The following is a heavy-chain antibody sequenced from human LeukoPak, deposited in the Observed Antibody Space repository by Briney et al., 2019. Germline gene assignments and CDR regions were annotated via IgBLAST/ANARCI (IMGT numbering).Heavy chain of an antibody. CDR2: IYPGDSDT. V-gene: IGHV5-51*01. Sequence: GESLKISCKGSGYSFTSYWIGWVRQMPGKGLEWMGIIYPGDSDTRYSPSFQGLVTISADKSISTAYLQWSSLKASDTAMYYCARVDTAMVTTLGYFDYWGQGTLVTVSS. CDR3: ARVDTAMVTTLGYFDY. CDR1: GYSFTSYW. D-gene: IGHD5-18*01. J-gene: IGHJ4*02.